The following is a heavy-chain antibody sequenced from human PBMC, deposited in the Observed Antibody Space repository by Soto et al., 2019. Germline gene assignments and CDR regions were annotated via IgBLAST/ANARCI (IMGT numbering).Heavy chain of an antibody. D-gene: IGHD3-10*01. CDR1: GYTFSNYG. CDR2: ISGYNGNT. J-gene: IGHJ4*02. V-gene: IGHV1-18*04. Sequence: QVQLVQSGPEVKKPGASVKVSCKASGYTFSNYGISWVRQAPGQGLEWMGWISGYNGNTAYARNLQDIVTMTIDAPTTTAYMELRSLRSDDTAVYYCARDEGIRGLEFRGLGTLVTVSS. CDR3: ARDEGIRGLEF.